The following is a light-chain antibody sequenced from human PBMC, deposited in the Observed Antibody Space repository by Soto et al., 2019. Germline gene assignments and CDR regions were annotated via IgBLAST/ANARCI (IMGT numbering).Light chain of an antibody. CDR1: QSISNW. CDR3: QQYSSYSLT. J-gene: IGKJ4*01. CDR2: DVS. Sequence: DIQMTQSPSTLSASVGDRVTITCRASQSISNWLAWYQQKPGKAPKLLIYDVSSLKSGVPSRFSASGSGTEFTLTISSLQPDDFATYYCQQYSSYSLTLGGGTKVDIK. V-gene: IGKV1-5*01.